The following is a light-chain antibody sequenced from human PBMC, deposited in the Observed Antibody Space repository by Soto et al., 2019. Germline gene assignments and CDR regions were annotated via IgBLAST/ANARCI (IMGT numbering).Light chain of an antibody. CDR1: QSISTW. CDR2: DAS. Sequence: DIQLTQSPSTLSASVGDRVSITCRASQSISTWLAWYQQKPGKAPKLLIFDASSLESRVSSRFSGRGSATQFTLTISSLQPDDFATYYCQQYSTYPWTFGQGAKVEFK. V-gene: IGKV1-5*01. CDR3: QQYSTYPWT. J-gene: IGKJ1*01.